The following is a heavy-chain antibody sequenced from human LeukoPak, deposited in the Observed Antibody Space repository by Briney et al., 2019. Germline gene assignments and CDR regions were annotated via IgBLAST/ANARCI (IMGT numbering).Heavy chain of an antibody. V-gene: IGHV1-24*01. CDR1: GYTLTELS. CDR2: FDPEDGET. Sequence: ASVKVSCKVSGYTLTELSMHWVRQAPGKGLEWMGGFDPEDGETIYAQKFQGRVTMTEDTSTDTAYMELSSLRSEDTAVYYCATPAGGSRFHTTRDAFDIWGQGTMVTVSS. D-gene: IGHD4-23*01. J-gene: IGHJ3*02. CDR3: ATPAGGSRFHTTRDAFDI.